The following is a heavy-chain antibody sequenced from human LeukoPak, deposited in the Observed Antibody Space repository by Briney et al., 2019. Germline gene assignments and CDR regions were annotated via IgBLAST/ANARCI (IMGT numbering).Heavy chain of an antibody. V-gene: IGHV3-30-3*01. D-gene: IGHD3-22*01. CDR2: ISSDGSNK. Sequence: PGRSLRLSCAASGFTFSSYAMHWVSQAPGKGLVWVAIISSDGSNKYYADSVKGRFTISRDNSKNTLYLQINSLRAEDTAVYYCATDPDSSGYYYPIFDYWGQGTLVTVSS. CDR1: GFTFSSYA. J-gene: IGHJ4*02. CDR3: ATDPDSSGYYYPIFDY.